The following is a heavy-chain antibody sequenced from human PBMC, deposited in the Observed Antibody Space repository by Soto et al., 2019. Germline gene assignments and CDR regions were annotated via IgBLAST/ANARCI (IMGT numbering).Heavy chain of an antibody. Sequence: GGSLRLSCAASGFTFSSYSMNWVRQAPGKGLEWVSYISSSSSTIYYADSVKGRFTISRDNAKNSLYLQMNSLRDEDTAVYYCAREGIAAAGGHYYYGMDVWGQGTTVTVSS. V-gene: IGHV3-48*02. D-gene: IGHD6-13*01. CDR3: AREGIAAAGGHYYYGMDV. CDR1: GFTFSSYS. J-gene: IGHJ6*02. CDR2: ISSSSSTI.